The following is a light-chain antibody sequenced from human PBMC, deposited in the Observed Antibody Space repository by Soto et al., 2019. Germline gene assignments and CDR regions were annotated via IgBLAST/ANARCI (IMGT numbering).Light chain of an antibody. CDR2: GNS. CDR3: QSYDSSLSGSV. V-gene: IGLV1-40*01. Sequence: QLVLTQPPSVSGVPGQKVTISCTGSRSNIGAGYDVHWYQQLPGTAPKLLIYGNSNRPSGVPARFSASKSGTSASLAITRLQAEDDADYYCQSYDSSLSGSVFGGGTKLTVL. CDR1: RSNIGAGYD. J-gene: IGLJ2*01.